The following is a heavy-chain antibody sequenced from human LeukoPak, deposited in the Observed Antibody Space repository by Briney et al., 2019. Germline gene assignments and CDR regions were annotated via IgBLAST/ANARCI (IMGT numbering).Heavy chain of an antibody. V-gene: IGHV4-59*08. Sequence: SETLSLTCTVSGDSISSSYWSWIRQPPAKGLELIGYIYYSGSTNYNPSLKSRVTTSVDTSKNQFSLKLRSVTAAETAVYYCARIMSAYSSSSFNYWGKGTLVTVSS. D-gene: IGHD6-13*01. CDR1: GDSISSSY. J-gene: IGHJ4*02. CDR2: IYYSGST. CDR3: ARIMSAYSSSSFNY.